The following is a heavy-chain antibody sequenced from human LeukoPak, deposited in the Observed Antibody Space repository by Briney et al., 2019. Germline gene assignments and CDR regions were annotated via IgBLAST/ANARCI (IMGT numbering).Heavy chain of an antibody. CDR1: GFTFSSYW. D-gene: IGHD2-15*01. J-gene: IGHJ5*02. CDR2: INTDGSST. V-gene: IGHV3-74*01. CDR3: ARDPKPYCSGGTCYYYWFDP. Sequence: PGGSLRLSCTASGFTFSSYWMHWVRQTPGKGLVWVSRINTDGSSTNYADSVKCRFTISRDNAKNTLYLQMNSLRAEDTAVYYCARDPKPYCSGGTCYYYWFDPWGQGTLVTVSS.